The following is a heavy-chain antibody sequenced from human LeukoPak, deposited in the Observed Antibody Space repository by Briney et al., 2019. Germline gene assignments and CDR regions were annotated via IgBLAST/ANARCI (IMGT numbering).Heavy chain of an antibody. Sequence: GGSLRLSCAASGFTFSSYSMNWVRQAPGKGLEWVSYISSSSSTIYYADSVKGRFTISRDNAKNSLYLQMHSLRAEDTAVYYCARDRSNWAGEFDYWGQGTLVTVSS. CDR1: GFTFSSYS. D-gene: IGHD7-27*01. CDR3: ARDRSNWAGEFDY. V-gene: IGHV3-48*04. CDR2: ISSSSSTI. J-gene: IGHJ4*02.